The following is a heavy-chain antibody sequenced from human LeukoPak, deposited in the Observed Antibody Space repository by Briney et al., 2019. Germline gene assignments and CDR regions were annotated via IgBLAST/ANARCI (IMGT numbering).Heavy chain of an antibody. V-gene: IGHV4-38-2*02. CDR2: IYHSGST. CDR1: GGSISSGYY. D-gene: IGHD3-3*01. J-gene: IGHJ4*02. Sequence: SETLSLTCTVSGGSISSGYYWGWIRQPPGKGLEWIGSIYHSGSTYYNPSLKSRVTISVDTSKNQFSLKLSSVTAADTAVYYCAIDFWSGYRNWGQGTLVTVSS. CDR3: AIDFWSGYRN.